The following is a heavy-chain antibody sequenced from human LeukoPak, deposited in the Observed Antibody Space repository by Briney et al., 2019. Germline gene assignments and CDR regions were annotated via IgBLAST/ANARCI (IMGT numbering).Heavy chain of an antibody. V-gene: IGHV3-53*01. D-gene: IGHD4-11*01. Sequence: GGSLRLSCVASGFTFSDYFMSWVRQAPGKGLEWVSVIYSGGSTYYADSVKGRFTISRDNSKNTLYLQMNSLRAEDTAVYYCARDRNSNYADYYYMDVWGKGTTVTVSS. CDR3: ARDRNSNYADYYYMDV. J-gene: IGHJ6*03. CDR2: IYSGGST. CDR1: GFTFSDYF.